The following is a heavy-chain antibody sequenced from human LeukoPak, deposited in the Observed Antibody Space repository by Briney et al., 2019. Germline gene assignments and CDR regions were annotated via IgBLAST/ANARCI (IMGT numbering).Heavy chain of an antibody. CDR3: ARRRCSSISGFFDY. Sequence: PGGSLRLSCAASGFTFSNYWMTWVRQAPGKGLEWVANIKQDGSEKYYVDSVKGRFTISRDNAKNSLYLQMNSLRAEDTAVYYCARRRCSSISGFFDYWGQGTLVTVSS. D-gene: IGHD2-2*01. CDR2: IKQDGSEK. CDR1: GFTFSNYW. V-gene: IGHV3-7*01. J-gene: IGHJ4*02.